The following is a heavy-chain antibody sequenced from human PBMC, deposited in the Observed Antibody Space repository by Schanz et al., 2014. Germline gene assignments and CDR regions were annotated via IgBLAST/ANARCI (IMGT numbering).Heavy chain of an antibody. V-gene: IGHV3-53*01. Sequence: EVQLVESGGGLIQPGGSLRLSCAVSGFSVSTNYMSWARQAPGKGLEWISSLYINAGSTRPADSLKGRLFISRDSSKNTSFLQMNSLSANDTDIIFCARDEGRDRYNSAFDVWGQGTLVTVSP. D-gene: IGHD2-21*01. J-gene: IGHJ3*01. CDR2: LYINAGST. CDR1: GFSVSTNY. CDR3: ARDEGRDRYNSAFDV.